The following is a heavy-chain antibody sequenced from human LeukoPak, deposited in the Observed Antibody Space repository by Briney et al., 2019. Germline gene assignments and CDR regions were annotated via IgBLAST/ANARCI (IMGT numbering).Heavy chain of an antibody. Sequence: SETLSLTCTVSGGSISSYYWSWIRQPPGKGLEWIGYMYNRGGSTNYNPSLKSRVAISVDKSENHISLKLTSVTAADTAVYYCAREGGPYRPLDYSGQGTLVTVAS. CDR2: MYNRGGST. V-gene: IGHV4-59*12. J-gene: IGHJ4*02. CDR1: GGSISSYY. CDR3: AREGGPYRPLDY.